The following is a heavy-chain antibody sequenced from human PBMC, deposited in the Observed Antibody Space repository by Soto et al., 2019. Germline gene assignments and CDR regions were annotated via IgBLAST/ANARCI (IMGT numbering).Heavy chain of an antibody. D-gene: IGHD3-3*01. Sequence: ASVKVSCKASGYTFTSYYMHWVRQAPGQGLEWMGIINPSSGSTSYAQKFQGRVTMTRNTSISTAYMELSSLRSEDTAVYYCASRFDYDFWSGPGAEYAFDIWGQGTMVTVS. V-gene: IGHV1-46*01. CDR1: GYTFTSYY. CDR3: ASRFDYDFWSGPGAEYAFDI. CDR2: INPSSGST. J-gene: IGHJ3*02.